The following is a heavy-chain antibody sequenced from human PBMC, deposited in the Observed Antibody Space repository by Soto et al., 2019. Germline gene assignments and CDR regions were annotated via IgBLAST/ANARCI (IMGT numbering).Heavy chain of an antibody. CDR2: IFSSGST. J-gene: IGHJ5*02. CDR3: ARDQGVVVTADNWFDP. Sequence: QVQLQESGPGLVKPSETLSLTCTVSGGSITDYSWVWIRQPAGKGLECIGRIFSSGSTNYNPSLKGRSTKSLYTSKNQFSLKLNSATATDTAVYFCARDQGVVVTADNWFDPWGQGILVAVSS. CDR1: GGSITDYS. V-gene: IGHV4-4*07. D-gene: IGHD2-21*02.